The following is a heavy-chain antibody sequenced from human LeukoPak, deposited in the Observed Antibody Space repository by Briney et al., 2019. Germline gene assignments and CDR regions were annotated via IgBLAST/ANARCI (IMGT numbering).Heavy chain of an antibody. D-gene: IGHD2-15*01. J-gene: IGHJ4*02. CDR2: INPNSGGT. V-gene: IGHV1-2*02. Sequence: ASVKVSCKASGYTFTGYYMHWVRQAPGQGLEWMGWINPNSGGTNYAQKFQGRVTMTRDTSISTVYMELSSLRSDDTAVYYCARRGSHCSGSSCYGTFDYWGQGTLVTVSS. CDR3: ARRGSHCSGSSCYGTFDY. CDR1: GYTFTGYY.